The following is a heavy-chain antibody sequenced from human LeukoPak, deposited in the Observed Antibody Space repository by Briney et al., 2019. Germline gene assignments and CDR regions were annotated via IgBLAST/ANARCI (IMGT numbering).Heavy chain of an antibody. J-gene: IGHJ6*03. CDR3: ARGRYSGRYYYHMDI. Sequence: GGSLRLSCAASGFTFSGYYMSWIRQAPGKGLEWLSYINGGSSTAYYAASVKGRFTISRDNAKDSLFLQMNSLGADDTAQYYCARGRYSGRYYYHMDIWGKGTTVTVSS. CDR1: GFTFSGYY. CDR2: INGGSSTA. D-gene: IGHD4-23*01. V-gene: IGHV3-11*01.